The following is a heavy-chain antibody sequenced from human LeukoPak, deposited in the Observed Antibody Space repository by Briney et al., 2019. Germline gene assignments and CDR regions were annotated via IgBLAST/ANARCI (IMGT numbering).Heavy chain of an antibody. J-gene: IGHJ4*02. CDR3: ARDQVAPGDY. CDR1: GYTFTGYY. CDR2: INPNSGGT. Sequence: ASVTVSFKASGYTFTGYYMHWVRRAPGQGLEWMGWINPNSGGTNYAQKFQGRVTMTRDTSISTAYMELSRLRSDDTAVYYCARDQVAPGDYWGQGTLVTVSS. V-gene: IGHV1-2*02. D-gene: IGHD2-2*01.